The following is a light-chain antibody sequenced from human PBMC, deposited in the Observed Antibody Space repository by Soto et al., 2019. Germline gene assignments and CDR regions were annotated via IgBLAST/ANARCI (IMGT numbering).Light chain of an antibody. CDR1: QTISSW. J-gene: IGKJ1*01. V-gene: IGKV1-5*03. CDR3: QHYNSYSEA. CDR2: KAS. Sequence: EIHVTHSPSTLSASVGDRVTITCRASQTISSWLAWYQQKPGKAPKLLIYKASTLKSGVPSRFSGSGSGTEFTLTISSLQPDDFASYYCQHYNSYSEAFGQGTKVDIK.